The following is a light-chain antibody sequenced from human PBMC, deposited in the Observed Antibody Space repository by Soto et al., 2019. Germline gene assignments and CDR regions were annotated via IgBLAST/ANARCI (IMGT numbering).Light chain of an antibody. CDR1: SSDVGGYNY. V-gene: IGLV2-8*01. J-gene: IGLJ1*01. CDR2: EVT. Sequence: QSALTQPPSASGSPGQSFTISCTGTSSDVGGYNYVSWYQQHPGKAPKLMIYEVTKRPSGVPDRFSGSKSGNTASLTVSGLQAEDEADYFCCSHAGDNTYVFGTGTKVTVL. CDR3: CSHAGDNTYV.